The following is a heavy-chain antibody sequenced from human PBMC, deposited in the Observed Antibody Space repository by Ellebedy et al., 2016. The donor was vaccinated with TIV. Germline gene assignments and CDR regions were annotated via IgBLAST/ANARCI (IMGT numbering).Heavy chain of an antibody. CDR1: GFTFSSYS. J-gene: IGHJ4*02. D-gene: IGHD1-26*01. CDR3: VRGQSSGVGAPY. V-gene: IGHV3-21*06. Sequence: GESLKISCAASGFTFSSYSMNWVRQAPGKGLEWVSSISGRDNYIYYADSVKGRFTISRDNAKNSLYLQMNSLRAEDTAVYYCVRGQSSGVGAPYWGQGTRVTVSS. CDR2: ISGRDNYI.